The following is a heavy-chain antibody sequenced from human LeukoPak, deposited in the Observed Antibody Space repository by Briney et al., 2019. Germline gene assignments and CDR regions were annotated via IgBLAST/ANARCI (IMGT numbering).Heavy chain of an antibody. J-gene: IGHJ5*02. CDR2: INHSGST. CDR3: ARQGIAVATNWFDP. Sequence: SETLSLTRAVYGGSFSGYYWSWIRQPPGKGLEWIGEINHSGSTNYNPSLKSRVTISVDTSKNQFSLKLSSVTAADTAVYYCARQGIAVATNWFDPWGQGTLVTVSS. CDR1: GGSFSGYY. D-gene: IGHD6-19*01. V-gene: IGHV4-34*01.